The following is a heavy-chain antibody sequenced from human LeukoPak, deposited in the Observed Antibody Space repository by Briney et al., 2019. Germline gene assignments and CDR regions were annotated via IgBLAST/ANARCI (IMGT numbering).Heavy chain of an antibody. D-gene: IGHD3-3*01. CDR3: ARGGADYDFWSGYFITTPFYY. CDR2: SYYRGST. J-gene: IGHJ4*02. V-gene: IGHV4-59*01. CDR1: GGSISGYY. Sequence: SETLSLACTVSGGSISGYYWSGIRQPPGKGLEWIGYSYYRGSTNYNPSLKSRVTTSVDTSKNQFSLKMSSVTAADTAVYYCARGGADYDFWSGYFITTPFYYCGEGTLVTVSS.